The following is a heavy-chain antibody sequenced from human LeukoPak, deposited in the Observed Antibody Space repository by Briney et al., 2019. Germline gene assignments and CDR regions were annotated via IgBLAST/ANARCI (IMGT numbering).Heavy chain of an antibody. CDR2: ISGSGGST. Sequence: GGSLRLSCAASGFTFSSYAMSWVRQAPGKGLEWVSAISGSGGSTYYADFVKGRFTISRDNSKNTLYLQMNRLRAEDTAVYYCAKVPYFGGVSCKNKPFNTWAKGKMVTVSS. D-gene: IGHD2-15*01. V-gene: IGHV3-23*01. CDR3: AKVPYFGGVSCKNKPFNT. CDR1: GFTFSSYA. J-gene: IGHJ3*02.